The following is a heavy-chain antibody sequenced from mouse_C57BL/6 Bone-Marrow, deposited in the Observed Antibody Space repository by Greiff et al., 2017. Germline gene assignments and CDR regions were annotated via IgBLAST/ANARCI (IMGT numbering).Heavy chain of an antibody. CDR2: IYPRSGNT. V-gene: IGHV1-81*01. Sequence: VQLQQSGAELARPGASVKLSCKASGYTFTSYGISWVKQRTGQGLEWIGEIYPRSGNTYYNEKFKGKATLTADKSSSTAYMGLRSLTSEDSAVYFCARWGGGLDYWGQGTTLTVSS. CDR3: ARWGGGLDY. CDR1: GYTFTSYG. J-gene: IGHJ2*01.